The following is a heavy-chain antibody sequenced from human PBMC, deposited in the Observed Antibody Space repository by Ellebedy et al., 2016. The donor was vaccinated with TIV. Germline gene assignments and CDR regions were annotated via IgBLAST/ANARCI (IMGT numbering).Heavy chain of an antibody. CDR3: ARGKDFWSGSTLDY. D-gene: IGHD3-3*01. V-gene: IGHV1-18*01. CDR2: ISAYNGNT. Sequence: ASVKVSCKASGYTFTSYGISWVRQAPGQGLEWMGWISAYNGNTNYAQKLQGRVTITRDTSASTAYMELSSLRSEDTAVYYCARGKDFWSGSTLDYWGQGTLVTVSS. CDR1: GYTFTSYG. J-gene: IGHJ4*02.